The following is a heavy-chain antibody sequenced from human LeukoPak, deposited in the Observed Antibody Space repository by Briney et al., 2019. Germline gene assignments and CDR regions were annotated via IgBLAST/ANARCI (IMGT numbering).Heavy chain of an antibody. D-gene: IGHD6-6*01. CDR3: AKLIAARLGREVVDY. V-gene: IGHV3-23*01. Sequence: GGSLRLSCAASGFTFSSYAMSWVRQAPGKGLEWVSAISGSGGSTYYADSVKGRFTISRDNSKNTLYLQMNSLRAEDTAVYYCAKLIAARLGREVVDYWGQGTLVTISS. CDR2: ISGSGGST. CDR1: GFTFSSYA. J-gene: IGHJ4*02.